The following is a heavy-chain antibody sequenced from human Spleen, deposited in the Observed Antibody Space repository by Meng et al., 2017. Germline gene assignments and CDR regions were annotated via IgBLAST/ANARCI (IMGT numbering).Heavy chain of an antibody. D-gene: IGHD4-11*01. J-gene: IGHJ4*02. Sequence: SETLSLTCTVSGGSIFSYYWNWILQPAGKGLEWIGRIYTSGSTNYNPSLKSRVTMSVDTSKSQFSLNLNSVTAADSAVYYCARGPTTMAHDFDYWGQGILVTVSS. CDR1: GGSIFSYY. V-gene: IGHV4-4*07. CDR2: IYTSGST. CDR3: ARGPTTMAHDFDY.